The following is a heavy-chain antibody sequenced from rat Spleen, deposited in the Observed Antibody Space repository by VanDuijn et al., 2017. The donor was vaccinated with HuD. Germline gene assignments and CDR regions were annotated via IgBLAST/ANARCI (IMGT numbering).Heavy chain of an antibody. V-gene: IGHV3-3*01. J-gene: IGHJ4*01. CDR2: INSAGTT. CDR3: ATDGYSSPYYYVMDA. Sequence: EVQLQESGPGLVKPSQSLSLTCSVTGHDITSSYRWNWIRKFPGNKLEWMGYINSAGTTNYNPSLKSRISITRDTSKNQFFLQVSSVTTEDTATYYCATDGYSSPYYYVMDAWGQGASVTVSS. D-gene: IGHD1-2*01. CDR1: GHDITSSYR.